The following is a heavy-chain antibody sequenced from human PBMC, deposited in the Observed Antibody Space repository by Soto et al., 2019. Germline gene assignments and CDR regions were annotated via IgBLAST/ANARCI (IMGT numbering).Heavy chain of an antibody. CDR1: GYSFAGYW. D-gene: IGHD6-6*01. Sequence: GESLKISCKGSGYSFAGYWITWVRQKPGKGLEWMGRIDPSDSQTYYSPSLRGHVTISVTKSITTVFLQWSSLRASDTAMYYCATRSRIPAGRWFDPWGQGTLVTVSS. CDR3: ATRSRIPAGRWFDP. V-gene: IGHV5-10-1*01. J-gene: IGHJ5*02. CDR2: IDPSDSQT.